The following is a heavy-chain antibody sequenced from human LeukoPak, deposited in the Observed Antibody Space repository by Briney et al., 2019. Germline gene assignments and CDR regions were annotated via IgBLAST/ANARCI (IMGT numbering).Heavy chain of an antibody. CDR2: IIPIFGTA. D-gene: IGHD3-16*01. J-gene: IGHJ5*02. Sequence: SVKVSCKASGGTFSSYAISWVRQAPGQGLEWMGGIIPIFGTANYAQKFQGRVTITTDESTSTAYMELSSLRSGDTAVYYCARLPVRHYVWGGYTWGQGTLVTVSS. CDR1: GGTFSSYA. CDR3: ARLPVRHYVWGGYT. V-gene: IGHV1-69*05.